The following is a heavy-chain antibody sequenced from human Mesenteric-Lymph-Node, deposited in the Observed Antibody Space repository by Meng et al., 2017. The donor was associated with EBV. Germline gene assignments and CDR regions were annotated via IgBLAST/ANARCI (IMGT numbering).Heavy chain of an antibody. J-gene: IGHJ5*02. D-gene: IGHD3-22*01. CDR1: GYTFTRYY. CDR2: INPSGDFT. CDR3: ASAWGSGSELDP. Sequence: QVQLVQSGAEVKKPGASVKVSCKGPGYTFTRYYIHWVRQAPGQGLEWMGIINPSGDFTSYAPKFQGRVTMTRDTSTNTVYMELSSLRSEDTAVYFCASAWGSGSELDPWGQGTLVTVSS. V-gene: IGHV1-46*01.